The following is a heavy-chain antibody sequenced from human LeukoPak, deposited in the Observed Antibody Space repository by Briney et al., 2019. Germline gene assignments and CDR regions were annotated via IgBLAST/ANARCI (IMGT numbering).Heavy chain of an antibody. CDR3: ARGRVVVPAAMANNWFDP. CDR1: GGSISSGSYY. Sequence: PSETLSLTCTVSGGSISSGSYYWSWIRQPAGKGLEWIGRIYTSGSTNYNPSLKSRVTISVDTSKNQFSLKLSSVTAADTAVYYCARGRVVVPAAMANNWFDPWGQGTLVTVSS. J-gene: IGHJ5*02. D-gene: IGHD2-2*01. V-gene: IGHV4-61*02. CDR2: IYTSGST.